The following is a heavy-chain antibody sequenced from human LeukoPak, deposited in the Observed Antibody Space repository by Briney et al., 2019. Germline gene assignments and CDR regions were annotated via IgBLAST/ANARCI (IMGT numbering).Heavy chain of an antibody. CDR3: AKDSLGRNYYFYYMDV. CDR1: GFTFDDYA. V-gene: IGHV3-43*02. J-gene: IGHJ6*03. CDR2: ISGDGGSTST. Sequence: PGGSLRLSCAASGFTFDDYAMHWVRQVPGKGLEWVSLISGDGGSTSTYYADSVKGRFTISRDNSKNSLYLQMNSLRTEDTALYYCAKDSLGRNYYFYYMDVWGRGTTVTVSS. D-gene: IGHD1-1*01.